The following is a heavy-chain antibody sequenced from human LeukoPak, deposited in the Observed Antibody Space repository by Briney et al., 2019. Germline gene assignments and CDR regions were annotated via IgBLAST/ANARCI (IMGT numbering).Heavy chain of an antibody. CDR3: ARDGPGIAAAAPRY. CDR2: IKQDGSEK. J-gene: IGHJ4*02. V-gene: IGHV3-7*03. Sequence: QSGGSLRLSCAASGFTFSSYWMSWVRQAPGKGLEWVANIKQDGSEKYYVDSMKGRFTISRDNAKNSLYLQMNSLRAEDTAVYYCARDGPGIAAAAPRYWGQGTLVTVSS. CDR1: GFTFSSYW. D-gene: IGHD6-13*01.